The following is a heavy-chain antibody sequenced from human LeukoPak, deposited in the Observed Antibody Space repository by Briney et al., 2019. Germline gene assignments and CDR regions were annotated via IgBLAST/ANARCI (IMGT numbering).Heavy chain of an antibody. D-gene: IGHD3-10*01. Sequence: ASVKVSCKASGGTFSSYAISWVRQAPGRGLEWMGGIIPIFGTANYAQKFQGRVTITADKSTSTAYMELSSLRSEDTAVYYCARAYRGMVNQAFDIWGQGTMVTVSS. CDR1: GGTFSSYA. J-gene: IGHJ3*02. CDR3: ARAYRGMVNQAFDI. V-gene: IGHV1-69*06. CDR2: IIPIFGTA.